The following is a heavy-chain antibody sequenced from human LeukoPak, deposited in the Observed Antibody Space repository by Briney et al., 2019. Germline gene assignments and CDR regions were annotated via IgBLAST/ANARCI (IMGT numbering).Heavy chain of an antibody. V-gene: IGHV1-2*02. J-gene: IGHJ6*03. CDR1: GYTFTGYY. CDR3: ARDQGPGFGELFRYYYYYMDV. Sequence: ASVKVSCKASGYTFTGYYMHWVRQAPGQGLEWMGWISAYNGHTKYAQKVQGRVTMTRDMSTSTVYMELSSLRSEDTAVYYCARDQGPGFGELFRYYYYYMDVWGKGTTVTVSS. D-gene: IGHD3-10*01. CDR2: ISAYNGHT.